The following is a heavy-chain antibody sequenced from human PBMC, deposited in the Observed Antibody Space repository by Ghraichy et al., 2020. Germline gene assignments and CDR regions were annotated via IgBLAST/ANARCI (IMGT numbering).Heavy chain of an antibody. CDR2: IYYSGST. CDR1: GGSISSYY. D-gene: IGHD5-18*01. V-gene: IGHV4-59*01. Sequence: SETLSLTCTVSGGSISSYYWSWIRQPPGKGLEWIGYIYYSGSTNYNPSLKSRVTISVDTSKNKFSLKLSSVTAADTAVDYCSRVKVGLSGYSYHRSQDYYYYYGMDVGGQGTTVTVSS. J-gene: IGHJ6*02. CDR3: SRVKVGLSGYSYHRSQDYYYYYGMDV.